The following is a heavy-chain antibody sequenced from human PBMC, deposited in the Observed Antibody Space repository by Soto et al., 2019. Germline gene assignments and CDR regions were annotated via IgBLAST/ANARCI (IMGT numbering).Heavy chain of an antibody. CDR2: IIPILGIA. J-gene: IGHJ4*02. V-gene: IGHV1-69*02. CDR1: GGTFSSYT. D-gene: IGHD3-16*01. Sequence: QVQLVQSGAEVKKPGSSVKVSCKASGGTFSSYTISWVRQAPGQGLEWMGRIIPILGIANYAQKFQGRVTITADKSTSTAYMELSSLRSEDTAVYYCARALEDADYDYMYFDYWGQGTLVTVSS. CDR3: ARALEDADYDYMYFDY.